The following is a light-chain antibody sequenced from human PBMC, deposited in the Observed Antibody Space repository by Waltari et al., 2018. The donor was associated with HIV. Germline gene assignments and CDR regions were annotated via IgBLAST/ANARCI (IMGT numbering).Light chain of an antibody. Sequence: YALTQPPSVSVAPGRTARIACAGNNIGDKSVHWYQQKPGQDPILVIYYDTDRPSGIPERFSGSNSGNTASLIISRVEAGDEADYYCQVWDTTTDQYVCGTGTKVTV. CDR1: NIGDKS. CDR2: YDT. J-gene: IGLJ1*01. V-gene: IGLV3-21*04. CDR3: QVWDTTTDQYV.